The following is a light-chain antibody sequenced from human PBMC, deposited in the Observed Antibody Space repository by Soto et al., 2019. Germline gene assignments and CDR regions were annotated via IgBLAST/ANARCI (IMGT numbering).Light chain of an antibody. CDR2: DAS. Sequence: EIVLTQSPGTLSLSPGERAALSCRASQSVSSHLAWYQQKPGQAPRLLIYDASTRATGIPARFSGSGSGTDFTLTISSLEPEDFAVYYCQQRSKWPPVTFGGGTKVDIK. J-gene: IGKJ4*01. CDR1: QSVSSH. CDR3: QQRSKWPPVT. V-gene: IGKV3-11*01.